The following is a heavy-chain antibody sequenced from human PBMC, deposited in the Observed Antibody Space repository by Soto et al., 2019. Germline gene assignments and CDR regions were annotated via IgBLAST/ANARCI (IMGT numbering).Heavy chain of an antibody. V-gene: IGHV4-39*07. D-gene: IGHD5-12*01. Sequence: SETLSVTCTVSGGSISSSSYYWGWIRQPPGKGLEWIGSIHYSGYTYYNPSLKSRVTISVDTSKNQFSLKLGSVTAADTAVYYCARTPIGRDGYNFYLSSVGESYYGMDVWGQGTTVTVS. CDR2: IHYSGYT. CDR3: ARTPIGRDGYNFYLSSVGESYYGMDV. CDR1: GGSISSSSYY. J-gene: IGHJ6*02.